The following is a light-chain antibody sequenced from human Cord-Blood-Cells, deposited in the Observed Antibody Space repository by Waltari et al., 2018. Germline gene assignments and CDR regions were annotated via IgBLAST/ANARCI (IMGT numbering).Light chain of an antibody. V-gene: IGKV1-39*01. J-gene: IGKJ3*01. CDR2: AAS. CDR3: QQSYSTPFT. Sequence: MTQSPATLSVSPGERVTITCRASQSISSYLNWYQQKPGKAPKLLIYAASSLQSGVPSRFSGSGSGTDFTLTISSLQPEDFATYYCQQSYSTPFTFGPGTKVDIK. CDR1: QSISSY.